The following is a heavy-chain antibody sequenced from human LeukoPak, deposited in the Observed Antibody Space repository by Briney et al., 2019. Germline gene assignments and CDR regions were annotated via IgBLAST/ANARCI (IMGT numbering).Heavy chain of an antibody. CDR1: GFTFSGHS. CDR3: ARAPTVTTGFDY. V-gene: IGHV3-48*01. J-gene: IGHJ4*02. Sequence: GGSLRLSCAASGFTFSGHSMNWVRQAPGQGLEWVSYISGSRTTIYYADSVKGRFTISRDNAKNSLYLQMNSLRAEDTAVYYCARAPTVTTGFDYWGQGTLVTVSS. CDR2: ISGSRTTI. D-gene: IGHD4-17*01.